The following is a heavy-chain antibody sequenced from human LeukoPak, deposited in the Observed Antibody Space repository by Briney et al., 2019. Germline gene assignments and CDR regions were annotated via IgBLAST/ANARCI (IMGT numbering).Heavy chain of an antibody. Sequence: PSETLSLTCTVSGGSISSHYWSWIRQPPGKGLEWIGYIYYSGSTNYNPSLKSRVTISVDTSENQFSLKLSSVTAADTAVYYCARYRDTAMVTYFDYWGQGTLVTVSS. CDR3: ARYRDTAMVTYFDY. CDR1: GGSISSHY. J-gene: IGHJ4*02. D-gene: IGHD5-18*01. CDR2: IYYSGST. V-gene: IGHV4-59*11.